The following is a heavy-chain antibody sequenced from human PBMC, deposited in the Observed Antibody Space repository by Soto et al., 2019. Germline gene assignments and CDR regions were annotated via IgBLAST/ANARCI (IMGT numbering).Heavy chain of an antibody. V-gene: IGHV3-23*01. CDR3: ARVDYDFWSGYYDWYFDL. Sequence: PGGSLRLSCAASGFTFSSYAMSWVRQAPGRGLEWVSAISGSGDSTYYADSVKGRFTISRDNSKNTLYLQMNSLRAEDTAVYYCARVDYDFWSGYYDWYFDLWGRGTLVTVSS. CDR2: ISGSGDST. J-gene: IGHJ2*01. D-gene: IGHD3-3*01. CDR1: GFTFSSYA.